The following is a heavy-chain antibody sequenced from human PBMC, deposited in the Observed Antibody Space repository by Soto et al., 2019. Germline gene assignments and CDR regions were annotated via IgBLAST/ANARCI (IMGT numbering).Heavy chain of an antibody. J-gene: IGHJ5*02. CDR2: IYYGGSI. D-gene: IGHD3-22*01. V-gene: IGHV4-59*01. CDR3: TGAYYDVSGYSLDP. CDR1: GGSISSGY. Sequence: SETLSLTCSVSGGSISSGYWTWIRQPPGKGLEWIGYIYYGGSINYNPSLKSRVIISVNTAKNQFSLRLSSVSAADTAVYYCTGAYYDVSGYSLDPWGQGTAVTVSS.